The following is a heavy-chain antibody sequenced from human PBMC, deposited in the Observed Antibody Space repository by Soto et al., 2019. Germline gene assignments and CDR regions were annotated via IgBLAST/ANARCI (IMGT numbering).Heavy chain of an antibody. V-gene: IGHV3-30*18. J-gene: IGHJ4*02. Sequence: QVQLVESGGGVVQPGRSLRLSCAASGFTFSSYGMHWVRQAPGKGLEWVAVISYDGSNKYYADSVKGSFTISRDNSKNTLYLQMTSLRAEDTAVYYCAKDSRWLHQFEYWGQGTLVTVSS. CDR2: ISYDGSNK. CDR3: AKDSRWLHQFEY. CDR1: GFTFSSYG. D-gene: IGHD5-12*01.